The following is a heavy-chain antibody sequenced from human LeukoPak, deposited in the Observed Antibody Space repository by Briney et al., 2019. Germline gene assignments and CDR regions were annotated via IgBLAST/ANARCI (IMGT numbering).Heavy chain of an antibody. D-gene: IGHD2-15*01. J-gene: IGHJ4*02. V-gene: IGHV3-66*01. CDR1: GFTFSNYA. CDR2: IYSGGST. Sequence: GGSLRLSCAASGFTFSNYAMSWVRQAPGKGLEWVSVIYSGGSTYYADSVKGRFTISRDNSKNTLYLQMNSLRAEDTAVYYCARDRPCSGGSCYYFDYWGQGTLVTVSS. CDR3: ARDRPCSGGSCYYFDY.